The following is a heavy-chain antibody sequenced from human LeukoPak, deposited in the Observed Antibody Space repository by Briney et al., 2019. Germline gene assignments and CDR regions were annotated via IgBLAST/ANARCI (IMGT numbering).Heavy chain of an antibody. D-gene: IGHD1-26*01. CDR3: ARDRMGATLDY. CDR1: GFTFSSYG. Sequence: GGSLRLSCAASGFTFSSYGMHWVRQAPGKGLEWVAVIWYDGSNKYYADSVKGRFTISRDNSKNTLYLQMNSLRAEDTAVYYCARDRMGATLDYWAQGTLVTVSS. V-gene: IGHV3-33*01. J-gene: IGHJ4*02. CDR2: IWYDGSNK.